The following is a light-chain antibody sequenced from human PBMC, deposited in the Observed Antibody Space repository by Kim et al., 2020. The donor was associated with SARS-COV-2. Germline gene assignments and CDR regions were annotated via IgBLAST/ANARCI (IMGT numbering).Light chain of an antibody. J-gene: IGLJ2*01. CDR2: EVS. Sequence: GQSVTISCTGTSSDVGGYNYVSWYQPRPGKAPKFMIYEVSKRPSGVPDRFSGSKSGNTASLTISGLQAEDEADYYCCSYAGSYSVVFGGGTQLTVL. V-gene: IGLV2-11*01. CDR1: SSDVGGYNY. CDR3: CSYAGSYSVV.